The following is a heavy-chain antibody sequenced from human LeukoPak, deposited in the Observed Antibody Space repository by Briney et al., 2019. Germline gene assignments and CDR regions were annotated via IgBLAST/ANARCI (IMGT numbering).Heavy chain of an antibody. J-gene: IGHJ3*02. CDR1: GFTFSSYA. V-gene: IGHV3-30-3*01. D-gene: IGHD2-21*02. CDR2: ISYNGSNK. CDR3: ASIYCGGDCYSVDAFDI. Sequence: PGGSLRLSCAASGFTFSSYAMHWVRRAPGKGLEWVAVISYNGSNKYYADSVKGRFTISRDNSKNTLYLQMNSLRAEDTAVYYCASIYCGGDCYSVDAFDIWGQGTMVTVSS.